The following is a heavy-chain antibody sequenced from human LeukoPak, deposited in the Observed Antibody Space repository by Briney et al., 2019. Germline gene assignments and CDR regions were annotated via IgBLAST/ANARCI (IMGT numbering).Heavy chain of an antibody. J-gene: IGHJ3*02. V-gene: IGHV1-69*01. CDR2: IIPIFGTA. D-gene: IGHD5-18*01. CDR1: GGTFSSYA. CDR3: ATPYSYGFSNAFDI. Sequence: SVKVSCKASGGTFSSYAISWVRQAPGQGLEWMGGIIPIFGTANYAQRFQGRVTITADESTSTAYMELSSLRSEDTAVYYCATPYSYGFSNAFDIRGQGTMVTVSS.